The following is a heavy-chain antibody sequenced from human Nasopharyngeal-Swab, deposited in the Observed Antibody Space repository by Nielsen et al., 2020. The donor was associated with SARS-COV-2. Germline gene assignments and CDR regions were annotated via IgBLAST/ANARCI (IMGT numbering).Heavy chain of an antibody. CDR2: INPSGGST. J-gene: IGHJ4*02. CDR3: ARDRYLIPSAAGKDY. V-gene: IGHV1-46*01. CDR1: GYTFTSYY. D-gene: IGHD6-13*01. Sequence: ASVKVSCKASGYTFTSYYMHWLRQAPGQGLEWMGIINPSGGSTSYAQKFQGRVTMTRDTSTSTVYMELSSLRSEDTAVYYCARDRYLIPSAAGKDYWGQGTLVTVSS.